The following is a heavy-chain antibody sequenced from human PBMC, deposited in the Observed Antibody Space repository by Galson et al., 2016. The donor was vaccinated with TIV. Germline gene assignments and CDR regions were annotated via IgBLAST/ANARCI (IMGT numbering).Heavy chain of an antibody. CDR3: AKPGKSGDYSWDAFDI. J-gene: IGHJ3*02. CDR1: GYTFTSYD. Sequence: SVKVSCKASGYTFTSYDINWVRQATGQGLEWMGWMNPNSGNTGYAQKFRGRVTMTRNTSVRTAYMELSSLRSEDTAIYYCAKPGKSGDYSWDAFDIWGQGTLVIVSS. D-gene: IGHD1-26*01. V-gene: IGHV1-8*02. CDR2: MNPNSGNT.